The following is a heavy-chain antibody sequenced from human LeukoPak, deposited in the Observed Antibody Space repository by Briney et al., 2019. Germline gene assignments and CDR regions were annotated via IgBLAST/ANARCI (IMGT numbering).Heavy chain of an antibody. CDR1: GFTFSSYE. CDR2: ISSSGSTI. CDR3: ARTMTTEGFDP. V-gene: IGHV3-48*03. J-gene: IGHJ5*02. D-gene: IGHD4-17*01. Sequence: GGSLRLSCAASGFTFSSYEMNWVRQAPGKGLEWVSYISSSGSTIYYADSVKGRFTISRDNAKSSLYLQMNSLRAEDTAVYYCARTMTTEGFDPWGQGTLVTVSS.